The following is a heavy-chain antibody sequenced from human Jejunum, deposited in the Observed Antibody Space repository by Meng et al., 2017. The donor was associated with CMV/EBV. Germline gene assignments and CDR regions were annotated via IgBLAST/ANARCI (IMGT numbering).Heavy chain of an antibody. CDR3: TTVHYYAINY. CDR2: ISSSGDYT. CDR1: GLTFSDQY. J-gene: IGHJ4*02. D-gene: IGHD1-26*01. V-gene: IGHV3-11*06. Sequence: VQRVESGGGLVKPGGSLRLSCAASGLTFSDQYMSWIRQAPGKGLELISYISSSGDYTNYADSVRGRFTVSRDNAKNSLYLQLNSLRAEDTALYYCTTVHYYAINYWGQGTLVTVSS.